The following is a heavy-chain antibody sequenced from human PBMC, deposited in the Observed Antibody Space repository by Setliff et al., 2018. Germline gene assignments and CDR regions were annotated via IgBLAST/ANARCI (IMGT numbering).Heavy chain of an antibody. Sequence: ASVKVSCKASGYTFTSYGISWVRQAPGQGLEWMGWISAYNGNTHYAQKLQGRVTMTTDTTTSTAYMELRSLRSDDTAVYYCARDLVGYCSGGSCYDWDYWGQGTLVTVSS. CDR2: ISAYNGNT. V-gene: IGHV1-18*01. D-gene: IGHD2-15*01. CDR3: ARDLVGYCSGGSCYDWDY. J-gene: IGHJ4*02. CDR1: GYTFTSYG.